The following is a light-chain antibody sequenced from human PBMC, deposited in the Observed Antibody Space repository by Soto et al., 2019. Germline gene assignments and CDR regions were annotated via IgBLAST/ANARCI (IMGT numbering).Light chain of an antibody. CDR3: QQYNNWPANT. Sequence: ETVMTQSPATLSVSPGERATLSCRASQSISSNLAWYQQKPGQAPRLLIYGASTRATGIPARFSGSGSGTEFTLTISSLQSEDFGAYYCQQYNNWPANTFGQGTKLEIK. J-gene: IGKJ2*01. CDR2: GAS. V-gene: IGKV3-15*01. CDR1: QSISSN.